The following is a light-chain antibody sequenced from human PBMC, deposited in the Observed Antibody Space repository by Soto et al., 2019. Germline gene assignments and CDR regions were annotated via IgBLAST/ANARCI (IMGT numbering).Light chain of an antibody. CDR1: SGAIASNS. Sequence: NFMLTQPHSVSESPGKTVIISCTRNSGAIASNSVQWYQQRPGSAPSTVIYEDNQRPSGVPDRFSGSTDGSSNSASLTISGLQTEDEADYYCQSYDSNTVVFGGGTKVTVL. V-gene: IGLV6-57*04. CDR2: EDN. J-gene: IGLJ2*01. CDR3: QSYDSNTVV.